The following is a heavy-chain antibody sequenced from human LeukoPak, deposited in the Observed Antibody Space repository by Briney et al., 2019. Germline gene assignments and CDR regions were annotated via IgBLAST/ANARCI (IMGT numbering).Heavy chain of an antibody. V-gene: IGHV4-38-2*01. CDR2: IYHSGST. CDR3: ASIRLGYCSSTSCSRWGYYFDY. D-gene: IGHD2-2*01. Sequence: SETLSLTCAVSGYSISSGYYWGWIRPPPGKGLEWIGSIYHSGSTYYNPSLKSRVTISVDTSKNRFSLKLSSVTAADTAVYYCASIRLGYCSSTSCSRWGYYFDYWGQGTLVTVSS. CDR1: GYSISSGYY. J-gene: IGHJ4*02.